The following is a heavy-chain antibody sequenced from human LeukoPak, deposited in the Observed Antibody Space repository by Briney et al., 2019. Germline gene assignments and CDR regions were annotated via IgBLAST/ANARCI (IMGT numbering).Heavy chain of an antibody. CDR1: GGSFSGYY. CDR2: INHSGST. J-gene: IGHJ4*02. CDR3: ARHSRDGYIDFDN. D-gene: IGHD5-24*01. Sequence: TSETLPLTCAVYGGSFSGYYWSWIRQPPGKGLEWIGEINHSGSTNYNPSLKSRVTLSVDTSKNQFSLKLSSVTAADTAVYYCARHSRDGYIDFDNWGQGTLVTVSS. V-gene: IGHV4-34*01.